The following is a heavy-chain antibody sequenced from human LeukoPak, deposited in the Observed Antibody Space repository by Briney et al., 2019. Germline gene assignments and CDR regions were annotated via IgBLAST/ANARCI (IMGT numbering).Heavy chain of an antibody. D-gene: IGHD5-12*01. CDR1: GGTFSGYY. Sequence: PSETLSLTCAVYGGTFSGYYWSWIRQPPGKGLEWIGEINHSGSTNYNPSLKSRVTISVDTSKNQFSLKLSSVTAADTAVYYCARGYIYSGYGNWGQGTLVTVSS. CDR3: ARGYIYSGYGN. V-gene: IGHV4-34*01. CDR2: INHSGST. J-gene: IGHJ4*02.